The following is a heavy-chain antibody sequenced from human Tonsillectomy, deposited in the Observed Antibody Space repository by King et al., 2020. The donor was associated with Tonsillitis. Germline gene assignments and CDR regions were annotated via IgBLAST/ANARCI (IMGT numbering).Heavy chain of an antibody. D-gene: IGHD6-6*01. V-gene: IGHV3-23*04. CDR2: ISGSGGST. CDR1: GFTFSSHG. J-gene: IGHJ4*02. CDR3: AKDRVILSSTSPFDY. Sequence: VQLVESGGDLVQPGGSLRLSCAASGFTFSSHGMSWVRQAPGKGLEWVSGISGSGGLEWVSGISGSGGSTYYADSVKGRFTISRDNSKNTLYLQMNSLRAEDTAVYFCAKDRVILSSTSPFDYWGQGTLVSVSS.